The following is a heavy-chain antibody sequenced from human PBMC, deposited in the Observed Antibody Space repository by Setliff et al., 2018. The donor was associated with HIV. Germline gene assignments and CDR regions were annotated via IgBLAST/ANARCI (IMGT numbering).Heavy chain of an antibody. V-gene: IGHV4-39*01. CDR3: ARSISLLRGPLGDVFDI. CDR2: IYHSGIT. CDR1: GGSISISSHY. J-gene: IGHJ3*02. Sequence: SETLSLTCTVSGGSISISSHYWGWIRQPPGKGLEWIGRIYHSGITYYNASLKSRVSISVDTSKNQFSVKLNSVTAADTAVYYGARSISLLRGPLGDVFDIWGQGTMVT. D-gene: IGHD3-10*01.